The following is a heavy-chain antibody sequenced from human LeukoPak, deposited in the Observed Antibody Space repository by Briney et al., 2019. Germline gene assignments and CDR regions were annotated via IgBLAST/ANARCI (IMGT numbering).Heavy chain of an antibody. D-gene: IGHD6-6*01. V-gene: IGHV4-34*01. Sequence: PSETLSLTCAVYGGSFSGYYWSWIRQPPGKGLEWIGEINHSGSTNYNPSLKGRVTISVDTSKNQFSLKLSSVTAADTAVYYCARVVEVAARPHFDYWGQGTLVTVSS. CDR2: INHSGST. CDR3: ARVVEVAARPHFDY. J-gene: IGHJ4*02. CDR1: GGSFSGYY.